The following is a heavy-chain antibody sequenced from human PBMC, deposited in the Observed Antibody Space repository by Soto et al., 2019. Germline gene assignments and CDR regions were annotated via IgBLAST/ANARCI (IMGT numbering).Heavy chain of an antibody. Sequence: PGESLKISCKGSGYSFTSYWIGWVRQMPGKGLEWMGIIYPGDSDTRYSPSFQGQVTISADKSISTAYLQWSSLKASDTAMYYFARHVFSYNWNYGVYYYGMDVWGQGTTVTVSS. CDR1: GYSFTSYW. J-gene: IGHJ6*02. CDR2: IYPGDSDT. V-gene: IGHV5-51*01. D-gene: IGHD1-7*01. CDR3: ARHVFSYNWNYGVYYYGMDV.